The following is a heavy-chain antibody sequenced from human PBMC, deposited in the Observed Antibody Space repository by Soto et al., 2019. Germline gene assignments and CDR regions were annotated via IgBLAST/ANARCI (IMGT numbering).Heavy chain of an antibody. CDR3: ARGRRYASSSIDS. Sequence: GGSLRLSCSASGFTFGPYSMHWVRQPPGKGLEWVAFISSDIITTDYAASVRGRFSISRDNYKNTVYLQINSPRPEDTAVYFCARGRRYASSSIDSWGQGTLVTVSS. CDR2: ISSDIITT. V-gene: IGHV3-30-3*01. D-gene: IGHD6-6*01. CDR1: GFTFGPYS. J-gene: IGHJ5*01.